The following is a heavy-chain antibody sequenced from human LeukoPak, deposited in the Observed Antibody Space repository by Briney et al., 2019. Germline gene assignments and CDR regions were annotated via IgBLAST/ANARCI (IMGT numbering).Heavy chain of an antibody. CDR2: IKEDGTVK. CDR1: GFTFSSYW. Sequence: PGGSLRLSCAASGFTFSSYWMTWVRQAPGKGLEFVANIKEDGTVKYYVDSVKGRFTISRDNAKNSLYLQMNSLRAEDTAAYYCARRYSSGWSIDCWGQGTLVTVSS. CDR3: ARRYSSGWSIDC. J-gene: IGHJ4*02. V-gene: IGHV3-7*05. D-gene: IGHD6-19*01.